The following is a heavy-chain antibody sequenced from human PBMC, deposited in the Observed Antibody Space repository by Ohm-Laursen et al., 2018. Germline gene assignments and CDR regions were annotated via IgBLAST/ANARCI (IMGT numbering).Heavy chain of an antibody. CDR1: GFTFNIYS. CDR2: ITTGSNYI. CDR3: AREACNSASCKRNYYYGMDV. D-gene: IGHD2-2*01. Sequence: SLRLSCSASGFTFNIYSMTWVRQAPGKGLEWVASITTGSNYIYYADSLKGRFTISRDNAQNSLFLQMNSLRAEDTAVYWCAREACNSASCKRNYYYGMDVWGQGTTVTVSS. V-gene: IGHV3-21*01. J-gene: IGHJ6*02.